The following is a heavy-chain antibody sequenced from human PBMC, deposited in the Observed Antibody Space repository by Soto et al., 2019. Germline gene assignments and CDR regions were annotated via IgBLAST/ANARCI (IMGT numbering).Heavy chain of an antibody. J-gene: IGHJ4*02. D-gene: IGHD3-10*01. Sequence: SGGSLRLSCAASGFTVSSYHMSWVRQAPGKGLEWVSGTSLSGGATYYADSVKGRFTISRDNSKNTLYLQMNSLRADDTALYYCAKEGISRKFDFDYWGQGILVTVSS. CDR3: AKEGISRKFDFDY. CDR1: GFTVSSYH. V-gene: IGHV3-23*01. CDR2: TSLSGGAT.